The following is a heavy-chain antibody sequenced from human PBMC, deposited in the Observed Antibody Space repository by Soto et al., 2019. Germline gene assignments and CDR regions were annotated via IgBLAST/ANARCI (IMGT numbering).Heavy chain of an antibody. J-gene: IGHJ6*02. Sequence: GGSLRLSCAASGFTFSSYSMNWVRQAPGKGLEWVSSISSSSSYIYYADSVKGRFTISRDNAKNSLYLQMNSLRAEDTAVYYCARDWAPGRHGTTYGMDVWGQGTTVTVSS. CDR1: GFTFSSYS. D-gene: IGHD1-26*01. CDR3: ARDWAPGRHGTTYGMDV. V-gene: IGHV3-21*01. CDR2: ISSSSSYI.